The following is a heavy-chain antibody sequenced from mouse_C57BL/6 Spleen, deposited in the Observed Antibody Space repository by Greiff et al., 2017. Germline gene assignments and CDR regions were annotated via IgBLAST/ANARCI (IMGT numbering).Heavy chain of an antibody. CDR1: GFSLTSYA. Sequence: QVQLKESGPGLVAPSQSLSITCTVSGFSLTSYAISWVRQPPGKGLEWLGGIWTGGGTNYNSALKSSLSISKDNTKSQVILKMNSLQTYDTASYYCARNGGALDYWGQGTTLTVSS. CDR3: ARNGGALDY. CDR2: IWTGGGT. V-gene: IGHV2-9-1*01. J-gene: IGHJ2*01.